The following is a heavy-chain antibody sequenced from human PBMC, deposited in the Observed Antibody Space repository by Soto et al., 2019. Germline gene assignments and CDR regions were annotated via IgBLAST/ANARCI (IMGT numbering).Heavy chain of an antibody. CDR2: INVGRGHR. Sequence: QVHLVQSGAEVKKPGASVRVSCKASGYSFTSFAIHWMRQAPGQGLEWMGWINVGRGHRKYSEKFQGRLTITWDTSANTVYMYLSRLTSKDTAVYYCARGRERVEAVVAVVREYSDYWGQGSLVSVSS. J-gene: IGHJ4*02. V-gene: IGHV1-3*01. CDR1: GYSFTSFA. CDR3: ARGRERVEAVVAVVREYSDY. D-gene: IGHD2-15*01.